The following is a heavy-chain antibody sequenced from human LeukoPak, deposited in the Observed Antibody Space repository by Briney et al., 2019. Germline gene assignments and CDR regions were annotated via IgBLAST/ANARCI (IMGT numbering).Heavy chain of an antibody. CDR3: ARDGIPYEDSGYSNWFDP. Sequence: QPGRSLRLSCAASGFTFSSYGMHWVRQAPGKGLEWVAVIWYDGSNKYYADSVKGRFTISRDNSRNTLYLEMKNLRVEDTAVYYCARDGIPYEDSGYSNWFDPWGQGTLVTVSS. V-gene: IGHV3-33*01. CDR1: GFTFSSYG. CDR2: IWYDGSNK. J-gene: IGHJ5*02. D-gene: IGHD3-22*01.